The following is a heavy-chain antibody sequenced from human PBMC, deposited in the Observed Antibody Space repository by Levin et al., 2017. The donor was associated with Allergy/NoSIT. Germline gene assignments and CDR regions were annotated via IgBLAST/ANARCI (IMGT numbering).Heavy chain of an antibody. Sequence: KTSETLSLTCTVSGGSISSGDYYWSWIRQPPGKALEWIGYIYYNGSTYYNPSLKSRIMVSVDTSKNQFSLKLTSVTAADTAVYYCARVVTIFGVVWWYIDLWGRGTLVSVSS. J-gene: IGHJ2*01. D-gene: IGHD3-3*01. V-gene: IGHV4-30-4*01. CDR2: IYYNGST. CDR3: ARVVTIFGVVWWYIDL. CDR1: GGSISSGDYY.